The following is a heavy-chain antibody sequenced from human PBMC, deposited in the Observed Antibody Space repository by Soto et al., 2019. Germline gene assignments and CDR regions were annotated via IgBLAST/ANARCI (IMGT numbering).Heavy chain of an antibody. V-gene: IGHV3-23*01. J-gene: IGHJ4*02. Sequence: EVQLLESGGGLVQPGGSLRLSCAASGFTFSSYAMSWVRQAPGKGLEWVSAISGSGGSTYYADSVKGRFTISRDNSKNTLYLQMNSLRAEDTAVYYCARLNWNYGYFDYWGQGTMVTVSS. CDR3: ARLNWNYGYFDY. CDR2: ISGSGGST. D-gene: IGHD1-7*01. CDR1: GFTFSSYA.